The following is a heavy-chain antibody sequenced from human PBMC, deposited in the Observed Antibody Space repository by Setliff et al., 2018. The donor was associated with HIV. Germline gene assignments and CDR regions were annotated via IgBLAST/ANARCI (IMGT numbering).Heavy chain of an antibody. V-gene: IGHV3-15*05. CDR3: ARDFTELASFDY. J-gene: IGHJ4*02. CDR1: GFTFTNAW. CDR2: IRTKTDGGTA. D-gene: IGHD1-1*01. Sequence: GGSLRLSCAASGFTFTNAWMNWVRQAPGKGLEWLGRIRTKTDGGTADYAAPVKGRFTISRDDSQNTLYLQMNSLRAEDTAVYYCARDFTELASFDYWGQGTLVTVSS.